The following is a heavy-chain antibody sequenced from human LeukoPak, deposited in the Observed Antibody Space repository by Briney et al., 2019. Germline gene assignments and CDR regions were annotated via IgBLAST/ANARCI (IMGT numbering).Heavy chain of an antibody. Sequence: SQTLSLTCAVSGGSLSSGGYSWSWIRQPPGTGLEWIGYIYHSGSTYYNPSLKSRVTISVDRSKNQFSLKLSSVTAADTAVYYCAGDVDTVMLNAFDIWGQGTVVTVSS. J-gene: IGHJ3*02. D-gene: IGHD5-18*01. CDR1: GGSLSSGGYS. CDR3: AGDVDTVMLNAFDI. V-gene: IGHV4-30-2*01. CDR2: IYHSGST.